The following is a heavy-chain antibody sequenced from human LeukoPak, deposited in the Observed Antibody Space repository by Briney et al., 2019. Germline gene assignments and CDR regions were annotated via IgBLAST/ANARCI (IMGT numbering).Heavy chain of an antibody. J-gene: IGHJ4*02. Sequence: GGSLRLSCAASGFTFSSYSMNWVRQAPGKGLEWVSSISSSSSYIYYADSVKGRFTISRDNAKNSLYLQMNSLRAEDTALYYCAKDWRGYSSSWYYFDYWGQGTLVTVSS. V-gene: IGHV3-21*04. CDR3: AKDWRGYSSSWYYFDY. CDR2: ISSSSSYI. CDR1: GFTFSSYS. D-gene: IGHD6-13*01.